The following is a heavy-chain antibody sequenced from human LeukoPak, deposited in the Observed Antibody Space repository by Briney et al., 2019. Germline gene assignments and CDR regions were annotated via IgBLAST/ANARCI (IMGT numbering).Heavy chain of an antibody. CDR2: ISSSGSTI. D-gene: IGHD2-2*01. CDR1: GFTFSSYE. J-gene: IGHJ4*02. V-gene: IGHV3-48*03. Sequence: GGSLRLSCAASGFTFSSYEMNWVRQAPGKGLEWVSYISSSGSTIYYADSVKGRFTISRDNAKSPLYLQMNSLRAEDTAVYYCASSIVVVPAATIDEIWGQGTLVTVSS. CDR3: ASSIVVVPAATIDEI.